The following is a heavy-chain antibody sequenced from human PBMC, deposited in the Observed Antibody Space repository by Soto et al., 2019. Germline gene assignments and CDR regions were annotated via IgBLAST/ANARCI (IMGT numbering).Heavy chain of an antibody. V-gene: IGHV4-39*01. D-gene: IGHD3-10*01. CDR1: VGSISSSSYY. CDR3: ARLTYYYGSGSYRYYFDY. CDR2: IYYSGST. Sequence: PSETLSLTCTVSVGSISSSSYYWGWILQPPGKGLEWIGSIYYSGSTYYNPSLKSRVTISVDTSKNQFSLKLSSVTAADTAVYYCARLTYYYGSGSYRYYFDYWGQGTLVTVSS. J-gene: IGHJ4*02.